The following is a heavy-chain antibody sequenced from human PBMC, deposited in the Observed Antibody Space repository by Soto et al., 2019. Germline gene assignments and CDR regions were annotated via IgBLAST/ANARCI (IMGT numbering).Heavy chain of an antibody. Sequence: ASVKVSCKASGYTFTGYYMHWVRQAPGQGLEWMGWMNPNSGNTGYAQKFQGRVTMTRNTSISTAYMELSSLRSEDTAVYYCARALLRPGDAFDIWGQGTMVTVSS. D-gene: IGHD3-10*01. V-gene: IGHV1-8*02. CDR1: GYTFTGYY. CDR2: MNPNSGNT. J-gene: IGHJ3*02. CDR3: ARALLRPGDAFDI.